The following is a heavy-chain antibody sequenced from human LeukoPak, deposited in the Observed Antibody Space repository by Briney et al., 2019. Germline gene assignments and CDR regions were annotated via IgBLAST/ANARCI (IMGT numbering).Heavy chain of an antibody. CDR3: ARDLWLELPQGQTFDI. Sequence: PGGSLRLSCAASGFTFSSYEMNWVRQAPGKGLEWVSYISSSGSTIYYADSVKGRFTISRDNAKNSLYLQMNSLRAEDTAVYYCARDLWLELPQGQTFDIWGRGTMVTVSS. V-gene: IGHV3-48*03. D-gene: IGHD1-7*01. J-gene: IGHJ3*02. CDR1: GFTFSSYE. CDR2: ISSSGSTI.